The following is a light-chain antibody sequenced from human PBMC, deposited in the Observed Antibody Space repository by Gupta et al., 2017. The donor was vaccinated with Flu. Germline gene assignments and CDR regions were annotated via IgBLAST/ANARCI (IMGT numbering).Light chain of an antibody. J-gene: IGLJ1*01. CDR2: ANS. CDR1: SSNIGSNS. CDR3: ATWDDSLTGHYV. Sequence: SVLAPPPSASGTPGAWFTLSLPRRSSNIGSNSVNWYLQVPGTAPKLLIYANSERPSGVPARFSGSKSGTSASLAISGLQSEDEADYYCATWDDSLTGHYVFGSGTTVTVL. V-gene: IGLV1-44*01.